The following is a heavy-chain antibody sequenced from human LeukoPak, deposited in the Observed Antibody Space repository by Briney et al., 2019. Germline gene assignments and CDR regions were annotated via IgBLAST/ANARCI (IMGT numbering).Heavy chain of an antibody. V-gene: IGHV6-1*01. CDR2: TYHRSKWYN. J-gene: IGHJ3*02. CDR3: ARQEIEVDDAFDI. Sequence: SQTLSLTCALSGDTVSRNTAAWTWIRQSPSRGLEWLGRTYHRSKWYNDYAVSVKSRITVNPDTSKNQFSLQLKSVTPEDTAVYFCARQEIEVDDAFDIWGQGTMVTVSS. CDR1: GDTVSRNTAA. D-gene: IGHD3-22*01.